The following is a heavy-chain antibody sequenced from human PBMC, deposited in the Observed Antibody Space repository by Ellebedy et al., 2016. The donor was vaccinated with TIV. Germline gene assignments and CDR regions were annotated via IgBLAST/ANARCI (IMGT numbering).Heavy chain of an antibody. D-gene: IGHD1-1*01. V-gene: IGHV3-7*01. Sequence: GESLKISCAASGFTFSGFWMTWVRQTPGKGLEWVANIRQDGSDTFYLDSVKGRFTISRDNAKNLLYLQMSSLEADDTAVYYCARRTGTTGWAFDPWGQGTLVTVSS. CDR1: GFTFSGFW. CDR3: ARRTGTTGWAFDP. J-gene: IGHJ5*02. CDR2: IRQDGSDT.